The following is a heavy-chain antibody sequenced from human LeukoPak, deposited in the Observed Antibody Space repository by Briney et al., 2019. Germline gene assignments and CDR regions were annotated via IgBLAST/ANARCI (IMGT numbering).Heavy chain of an antibody. CDR3: ARGYSYGYEFDY. D-gene: IGHD5-18*01. CDR2: LYIGRDT. J-gene: IGHJ4*02. Sequence: SETLSLTCTASLVSISNYYWSWIRQPAGKGLEWIGRLYIGRDTDYNPSLKSRVTISVDTSKNQFSLKLSSVTAADTAVYYCARGYSYGYEFDYWGQGTLVTVSS. V-gene: IGHV4-4*07. CDR1: LVSISNYY.